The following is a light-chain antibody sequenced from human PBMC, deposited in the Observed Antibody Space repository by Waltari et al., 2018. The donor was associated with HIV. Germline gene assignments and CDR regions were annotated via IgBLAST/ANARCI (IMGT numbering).Light chain of an antibody. J-gene: IGLJ1*01. CDR2: DVS. CDR1: THDVGGSNY. Sequence: QSALTPPASVSGSPGQSLTISCTGTTHDVGGSNYVSWHQQHPGEAPKLITHDVSDRPSGISNRFSGSKSGNTASLTISGLQTEDEADYYCSSYTSRVTYVFGTGTRVTVL. V-gene: IGLV2-14*03. CDR3: SSYTSRVTYV.